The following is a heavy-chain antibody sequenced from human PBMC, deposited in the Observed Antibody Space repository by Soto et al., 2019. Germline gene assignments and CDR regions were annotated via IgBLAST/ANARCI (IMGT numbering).Heavy chain of an antibody. CDR1: GFTFGDYA. Sequence: PGGSLRLPCTASGFTFGDYAMSWVRQAPGKGLEWVGFIRSKAYGGTTEYAASVKGRFTISRDDSKSIAYLQMNSLKTEDTAVYYCTRDVKYYDFWSGPYGMDVWGQGTTVTVSS. V-gene: IGHV3-49*04. CDR3: TRDVKYYDFWSGPYGMDV. J-gene: IGHJ6*02. CDR2: IRSKAYGGTT. D-gene: IGHD3-3*01.